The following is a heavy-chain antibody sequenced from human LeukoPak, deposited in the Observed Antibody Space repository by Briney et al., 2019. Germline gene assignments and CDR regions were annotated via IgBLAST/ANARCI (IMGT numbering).Heavy chain of an antibody. CDR2: ISSSSSGITI. V-gene: IGHV3-48*03. Sequence: GGSLRLSCAASGFTFSSYEMNWVRQAPGKGLEWVSYISSSSSGITIYYADSVKGRFTSSRDNAKNSLYLQMNSLRAEDTAVYYCARDSRVAGTLMGFQHWGQGTLVTVSS. CDR1: GFTFSSYE. CDR3: ARDSRVAGTLMGFQH. D-gene: IGHD6-19*01. J-gene: IGHJ1*01.